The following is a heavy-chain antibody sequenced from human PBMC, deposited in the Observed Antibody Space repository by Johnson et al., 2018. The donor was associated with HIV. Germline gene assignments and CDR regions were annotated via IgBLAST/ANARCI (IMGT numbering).Heavy chain of an antibody. CDR2: IKQDGSEK. CDR1: GFTFSSYW. D-gene: IGHD1-7*01. Sequence: VQLVESGGGVVQPGGSLRLSCAASGFTFSSYWMSWVRQAPGKGLEWVANIKQDGSEKYSVDSVKGRFTISRDNAKNSLYLQMSSLGAEDTALYYCARGGGTTSDAFDIWGQGTMVTVSS. J-gene: IGHJ3*02. V-gene: IGHV3-7*03. CDR3: ARGGGTTSDAFDI.